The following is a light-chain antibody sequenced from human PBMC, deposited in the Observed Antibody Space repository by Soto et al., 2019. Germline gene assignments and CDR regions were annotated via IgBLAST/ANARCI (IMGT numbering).Light chain of an antibody. CDR2: AAS. CDR1: QGITSY. CDR3: QQINIYPST. J-gene: IGKJ2*01. V-gene: IGKV1-9*01. Sequence: DIQLTQSPSFLSASVGDRVTITCRASQGITSYLAWYHQKPGKAPKLLIYAASTLQSGVPSRFSGSGYGTEFSLTISSLQPEDFATYYCQQINIYPSTFGQGTKLEIK.